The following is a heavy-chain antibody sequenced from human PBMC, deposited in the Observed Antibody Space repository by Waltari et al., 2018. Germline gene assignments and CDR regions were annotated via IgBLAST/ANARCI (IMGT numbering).Heavy chain of an antibody. CDR2: IYTSGST. CDR3: ARDNYYDSSGYYYEAFDI. D-gene: IGHD3-22*01. Sequence: QVQLQESGPGLVKPSETLSLTCTVSGGSISSYYWSWIRQHAGKGLEWIGRIYTSGSTNYNPSLKSRVTMSVDTSKNQFSLKLSSVTAADTAVYYCARDNYYDSSGYYYEAFDIWGQGTMVTVSS. CDR1: GGSISSYY. J-gene: IGHJ3*02. V-gene: IGHV4-4*07.